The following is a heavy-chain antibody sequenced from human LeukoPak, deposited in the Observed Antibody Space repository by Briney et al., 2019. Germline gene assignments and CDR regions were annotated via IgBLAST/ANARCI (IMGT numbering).Heavy chain of an antibody. CDR1: GGSFSGYY. CDR3: ARGPPGIAVAGMFYFDY. V-gene: IGHV4-34*01. J-gene: IGHJ4*02. CDR2: INHSGST. Sequence: SETLSLTCAVYGGSFSGYYWSWIRQPPGKGLEWIGEINHSGSTNYNPSLKSRVTIPVDTSKNQFSLKLSSVTAADTAVYYCARGPPGIAVAGMFYFDYWGQGTLVTVSS. D-gene: IGHD6-19*01.